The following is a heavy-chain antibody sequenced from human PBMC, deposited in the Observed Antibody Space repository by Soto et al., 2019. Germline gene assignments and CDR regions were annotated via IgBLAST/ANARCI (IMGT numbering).Heavy chain of an antibody. CDR3: ARAYYYDSSGYVDY. J-gene: IGHJ4*02. CDR2: INYSGST. CDR1: GGSVSSGSYY. Sequence: TETLSLTCTVSGGSVSSGSYYWNWIRQPPGKGLDWIGYINYSGSTKYNPSLKSRVTISVHTSKKQFSLKLSSVTAADTAVYYCARAYYYDSSGYVDYWGQGTLVTVS. D-gene: IGHD3-22*01. V-gene: IGHV4-61*01.